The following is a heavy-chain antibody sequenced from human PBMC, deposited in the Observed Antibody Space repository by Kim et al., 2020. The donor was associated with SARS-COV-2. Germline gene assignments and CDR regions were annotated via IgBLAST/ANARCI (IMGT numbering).Heavy chain of an antibody. D-gene: IGHD3-22*01. CDR2: IKSDGSST. CDR3: ARDYDTSGYYSHALDI. V-gene: IGHV3-74*01. J-gene: IGHJ3*02. Sequence: GGSLRLSCAASGFTISSYWMHWVRQAPGKGLVWVSGIKSDGSSTAYADSVKGRFTISRDNAKNTLYLQLSSLRAEDTAVYYCARDYDTSGYYSHALDIWGQGTMVTVSS. CDR1: GFTISSYW.